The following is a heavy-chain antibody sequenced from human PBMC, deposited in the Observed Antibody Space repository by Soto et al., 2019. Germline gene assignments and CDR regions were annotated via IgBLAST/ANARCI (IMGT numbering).Heavy chain of an antibody. CDR3: VMVDNYVTPTPQDV. D-gene: IGHD3-16*01. CDR2: ISPYTGNT. Sequence: QVQLVQSGDEVKKPGASVKVSCKASGYIFVNYGIAWVRQAPGQGLEWMGRISPYTGNTHSATKVQGRLTMTTDTATSTAHMDLGSLTSDDTAVYYCVMVDNYVTPTPQDVWGPGTTVTVSS. J-gene: IGHJ6*02. V-gene: IGHV1-18*01. CDR1: GYIFVNYG.